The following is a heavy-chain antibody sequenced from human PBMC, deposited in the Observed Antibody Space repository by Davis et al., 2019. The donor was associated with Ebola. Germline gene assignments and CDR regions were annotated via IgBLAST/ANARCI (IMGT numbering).Heavy chain of an antibody. J-gene: IGHJ1*01. V-gene: IGHV3-30*18. Sequence: GGSLRLSCAASGFTFSSYGMHWVRQAPGKGLEWVAVISYDGSNKYYADSVKGRVTISRDNSKNTLYLQMNSLRAEDTAVYYCAKASNYYDSSGYFAEYFQHWGQGTLVTVSS. CDR2: ISYDGSNK. CDR3: AKASNYYDSSGYFAEYFQH. D-gene: IGHD3-22*01. CDR1: GFTFSSYG.